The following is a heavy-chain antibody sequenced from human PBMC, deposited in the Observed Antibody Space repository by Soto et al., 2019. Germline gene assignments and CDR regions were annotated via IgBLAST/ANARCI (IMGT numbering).Heavy chain of an antibody. CDR2: ISSNGVGT. J-gene: IGHJ6*03. V-gene: IGHV3-64*01. CDR3: ARRARPDFYYMDV. CDR1: GFTLSGYA. Sequence: EVQLAESGGGLAQPGGSLRLSCAASGFTLSGYAMDWVRQAPGKGLEYVSGISSNGVGTYYANSVQGRFTISRDNSQNRVYLQMGSLRPEDLAVYYFARRARPDFYYMDVWGKGTTVTVSS. D-gene: IGHD6-6*01.